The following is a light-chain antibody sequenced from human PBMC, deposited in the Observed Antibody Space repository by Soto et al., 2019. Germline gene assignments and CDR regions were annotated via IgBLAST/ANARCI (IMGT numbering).Light chain of an antibody. CDR3: LPDYTYPLT. Sequence: ATQMTQSPSSLSASVGDRVTITCRASQFNRNDLGWYQQKPGKAPKLLIFAASKLQSGVPSRFSGSGSGTDFTLTISSLQPEDFATYYCLPDYTYPLTFGGGTRVEIK. CDR2: AAS. J-gene: IGKJ4*01. CDR1: QFNRND. V-gene: IGKV1-6*02.